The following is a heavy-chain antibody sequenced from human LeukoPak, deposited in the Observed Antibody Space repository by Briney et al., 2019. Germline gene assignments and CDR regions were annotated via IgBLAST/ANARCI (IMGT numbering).Heavy chain of an antibody. J-gene: IGHJ4*02. Sequence: ASVKVSCKASGYTFTGYGISWVRQAPGQGLEWMGYISAYNGNTNYAQKFQGRVTMTTETATSTVYIELRDLSSDDTAVYYCARDGERGYYFDYWGQGTLVTVAS. CDR2: ISAYNGNT. CDR1: GYTFTGYG. CDR3: ARDGERGYYFDY. V-gene: IGHV1-18*01. D-gene: IGHD1-26*01.